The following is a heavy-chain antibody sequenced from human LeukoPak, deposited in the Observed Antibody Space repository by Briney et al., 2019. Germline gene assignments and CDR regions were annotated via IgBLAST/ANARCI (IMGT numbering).Heavy chain of an antibody. CDR1: RGSISSYY. J-gene: IGHJ4*02. V-gene: IGHV4-59*08. D-gene: IGHD4-23*01. CDR3: ARVRNDDYGGNRYFDY. CDR2: IYYSGST. Sequence: PSETLSLTCTVSRGSISSYYWSWVRQPPGKGLEWIGYIYYSGSTNYNPSLKSRVTISVDTSKNQFSLKLSSVTAADTAVYYCARVRNDDYGGNRYFDYWGQGTLVTVSS.